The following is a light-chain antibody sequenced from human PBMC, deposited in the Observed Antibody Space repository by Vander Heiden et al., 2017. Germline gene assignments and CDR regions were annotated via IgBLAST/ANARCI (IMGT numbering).Light chain of an antibody. CDR2: EGS. CDR1: SSDVGGYNL. CDR3: CSYAGSSTWV. J-gene: IGLJ3*02. Sequence: QSALTQPASVSGSPGQSITISCTGTSSDVGGYNLVSWYQQHPGKAPKLMIHEGSKRPSGVSNRFSGSKSGNTASLTISGLQAEDEADYYCCSYAGSSTWVFGGGTKLTVL. V-gene: IGLV2-23*01.